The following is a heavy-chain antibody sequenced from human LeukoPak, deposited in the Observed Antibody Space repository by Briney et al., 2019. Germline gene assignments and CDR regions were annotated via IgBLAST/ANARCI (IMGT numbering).Heavy chain of an antibody. V-gene: IGHV3-74*01. CDR3: AREVSGRDDY. J-gene: IGHJ4*02. CDR1: GFEFSRSW. D-gene: IGHD3-10*01. CDR2: INTDGSTT. Sequence: GGSLRLSCATSGFEFSRSWMHWVRQAPGKGLVWVSHINTDGSTTNYADSLKGRFTISRDNSKNTLHLQMNNLRAEDTAVYYCAREVSGRDDYWGQGALVTVSS.